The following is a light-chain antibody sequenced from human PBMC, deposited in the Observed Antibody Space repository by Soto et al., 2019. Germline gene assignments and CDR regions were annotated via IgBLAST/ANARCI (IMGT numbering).Light chain of an antibody. CDR2: AAS. V-gene: IGKV1-8*01. Sequence: AIRMTQSPSSLSASTGDRVTITCRASQGISSYLAWYQQKPGKAPKLLIYAASTLQSGVPSRFSGSGSGTDFTLTLTCLQSEDPATYYCQQSYSYPPITFDQGTRLEIK. CDR3: QQSYSYPPIT. CDR1: QGISSY. J-gene: IGKJ5*01.